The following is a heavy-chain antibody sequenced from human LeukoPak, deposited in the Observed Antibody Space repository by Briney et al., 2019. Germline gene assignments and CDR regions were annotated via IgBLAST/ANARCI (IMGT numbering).Heavy chain of an antibody. CDR2: ISAYNGNT. CDR1: GYTFTSYG. V-gene: IGHV1-18*01. J-gene: IGHJ4*02. D-gene: IGHD2-2*01. CDR3: ARDYDIVVVPAASRSSQYYFDY. Sequence: GASVKVSCKASGYTFTSYGISWVRQAPGQGLEWMGWISAYNGNTNYAQKLQGRVTMTRDTSTSTVYMELSSLRSEDTAVYYCARDYDIVVVPAASRSSQYYFDYWGQGTLVTVSS.